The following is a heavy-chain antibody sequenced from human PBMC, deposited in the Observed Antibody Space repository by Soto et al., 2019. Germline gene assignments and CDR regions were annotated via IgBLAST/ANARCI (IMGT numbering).Heavy chain of an antibody. CDR3: AAADPHSGSYYYYYMDV. Sequence: SVKVSCKASGFTFTSSAVQWVRQARGQRLEWIGWIVVGSGNTNYAQKFQERVTITRDMSTSTAYMELSSLRSEDTAVYYCAAADPHSGSYYYYYMDVWGKGTTVTVSS. CDR1: GFTFTSSA. CDR2: IVVGSGNT. V-gene: IGHV1-58*01. D-gene: IGHD1-26*01. J-gene: IGHJ6*03.